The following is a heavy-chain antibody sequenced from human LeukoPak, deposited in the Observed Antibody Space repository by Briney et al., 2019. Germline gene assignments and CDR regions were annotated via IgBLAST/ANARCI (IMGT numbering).Heavy chain of an antibody. Sequence: SVKVSCKASGGTFSSYAISWVRQAPGQGLEWMGGIIPIFGTANYAQKFQGIVTITADESTSTAYMELSSLRSEDTAVYYCARDRIIMAKSYYYYYYMDVWGKGTTVTVSS. CDR1: GGTFSSYA. J-gene: IGHJ6*03. V-gene: IGHV1-69*13. CDR3: ARDRIIMAKSYYYYYYMDV. D-gene: IGHD5-12*01. CDR2: IIPIFGTA.